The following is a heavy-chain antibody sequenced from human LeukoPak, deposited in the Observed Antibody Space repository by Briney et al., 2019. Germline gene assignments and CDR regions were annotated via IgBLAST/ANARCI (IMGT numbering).Heavy chain of an antibody. V-gene: IGHV4-39*01. J-gene: IGHJ4*02. Sequence: SETLSLTCTVSGGSISSSSYYWGWICQTPGKGLEWIGSIYYSGSTYYNPSLKSRVTISVDTSRNQFSLKLSSVTAADTAVYYCASTVGSAMVNYWGQGTLVTVSS. D-gene: IGHD5-18*01. CDR1: GGSISSSSYY. CDR2: IYYSGST. CDR3: ASTVGSAMVNY.